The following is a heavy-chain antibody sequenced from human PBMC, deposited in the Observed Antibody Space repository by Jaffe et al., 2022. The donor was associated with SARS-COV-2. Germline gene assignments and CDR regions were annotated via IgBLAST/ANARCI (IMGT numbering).Heavy chain of an antibody. CDR2: INHSGST. CDR3: ARASQDIVVVTAIPGWFDP. V-gene: IGHV4-34*01. CDR1: GGSFSGYY. D-gene: IGHD2-21*02. J-gene: IGHJ5*02. Sequence: QVQLQQWGAGLLKPSETLSLTCAVYGGSFSGYYWSWIRQPPGKGLEWIGEINHSGSTNYNPSLKSRVTISVDTSKNQFSLKLSSVTAADTAVYYCARASQDIVVVTAIPGWFDPWGQGTLVTVSS.